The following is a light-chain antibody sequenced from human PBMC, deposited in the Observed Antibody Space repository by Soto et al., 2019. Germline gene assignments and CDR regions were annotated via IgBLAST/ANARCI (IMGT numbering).Light chain of an antibody. V-gene: IGKV1-5*01. Sequence: DIQMTQSPSALSASVRDRVIITCRASQSISSWLAWYQQKPGKAPKLLIYDASSLESGVPSRFSGSGSGTEFTLTITSLQPDDFAIYYCQQYNSNSRTLGQGTKVDIK. CDR3: QQYNSNSRT. J-gene: IGKJ1*01. CDR1: QSISSW. CDR2: DAS.